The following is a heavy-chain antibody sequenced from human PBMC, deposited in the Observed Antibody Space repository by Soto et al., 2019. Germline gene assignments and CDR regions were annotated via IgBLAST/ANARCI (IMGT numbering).Heavy chain of an antibody. CDR2: ISWNSGSI. Sequence: GGSLRLSCAASGFTFDDYAMHWVRQAPGKGLEWVSGISWNSGSIGYADSVKGRFTISRDNAKNSLYLQMNSLRAEDAALYYCAKDYRYGGYEINDVWFDPWGQGTLVTVSS. J-gene: IGHJ5*02. CDR1: GFTFDDYA. CDR3: AKDYRYGGYEINDVWFDP. D-gene: IGHD5-12*01. V-gene: IGHV3-9*01.